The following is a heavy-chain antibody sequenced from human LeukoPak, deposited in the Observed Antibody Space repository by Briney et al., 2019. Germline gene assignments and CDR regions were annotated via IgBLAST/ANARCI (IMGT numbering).Heavy chain of an antibody. CDR3: AREVAAATDTFYFDY. CDR2: INPSGGST. D-gene: IGHD6-13*01. Sequence: ASVKVSCKASGYTFTSYYMHWVRQAPGQGLEWMGIINPSGGSTSYAQKFQGRVTMTRDMSTSTVYMELSSLRSEDTAVYYCAREVAAATDTFYFDYWGQGTLVTVSS. J-gene: IGHJ4*02. CDR1: GYTFTSYY. V-gene: IGHV1-46*01.